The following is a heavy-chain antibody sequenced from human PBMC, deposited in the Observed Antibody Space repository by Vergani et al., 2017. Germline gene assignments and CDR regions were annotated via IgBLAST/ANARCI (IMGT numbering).Heavy chain of an antibody. Sequence: EVQLVESGGGLVQPGGSLRLSCAASGFTFSSYWMSWVRQAPGKGLEWVANIKQDGSEKYYVDSVKGRFTISRDNAKNSLYLQMNSLRAEDTAVYYCARDLIIAAAPLDYYYGMDVWGQGTTVTVSS. V-gene: IGHV3-7*01. CDR3: ARDLIIAAAPLDYYYGMDV. J-gene: IGHJ6*02. D-gene: IGHD6-13*01. CDR1: GFTFSSYW. CDR2: IKQDGSEK.